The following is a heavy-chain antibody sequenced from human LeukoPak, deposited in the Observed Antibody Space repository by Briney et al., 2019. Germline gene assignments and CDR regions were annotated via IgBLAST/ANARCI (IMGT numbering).Heavy chain of an antibody. J-gene: IGHJ3*01. Sequence: PSETLSLTCTVSGGSISTDYWTWIRQPPGKALEWIGYIHYTGHTNYNPSLKSRVSMSVDTSKDQFSLKLGSVTAADTALYYCVRTYSSFDAFHFWGQGTMVTVSS. CDR1: GGSISTDY. D-gene: IGHD6-6*01. CDR3: VRTYSSFDAFHF. V-gene: IGHV4-59*01. CDR2: IHYTGHT.